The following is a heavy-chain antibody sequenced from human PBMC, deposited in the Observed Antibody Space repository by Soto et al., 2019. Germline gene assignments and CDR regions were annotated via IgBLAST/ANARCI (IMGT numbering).Heavy chain of an antibody. CDR3: ARDLFTGYSGYGYYYYGMDL. CDR2: INPNSGDT. CDR1: GGTFSSYT. Sequence: ASVKVSCKASGGTFSSYTISWVRQAPGQGLEWMGWINPNSGDTKYAHKFQGWVTMTRDTSISTAYMELRRLRSDDTAMYYCARDLFTGYSGYGYYYYGMDLWGQGTAVTVSS. J-gene: IGHJ6*02. V-gene: IGHV1-2*04. D-gene: IGHD5-12*01.